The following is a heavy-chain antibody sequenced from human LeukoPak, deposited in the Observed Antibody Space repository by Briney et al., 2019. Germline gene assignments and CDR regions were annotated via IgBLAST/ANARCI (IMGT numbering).Heavy chain of an antibody. D-gene: IGHD6-6*01. J-gene: IGHJ4*02. V-gene: IGHV4-61*09. Sequence: SETLSLTCTVSGGSISSGSHYWSWIRQPAGEGLDWIGHIYPSGRTNYNPSLTGRVTITIDTSKNQFSLKLSSVTAADSAVYFCAREGQQLVPPLDSWGQGTLVTVSS. CDR3: AREGQQLVPPLDS. CDR2: IYPSGRT. CDR1: GGSISSGSHY.